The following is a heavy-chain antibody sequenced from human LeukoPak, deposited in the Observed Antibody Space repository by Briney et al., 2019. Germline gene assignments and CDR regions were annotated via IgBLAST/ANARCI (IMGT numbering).Heavy chain of an antibody. CDR3: ARRNWDDAFDI. CDR2: IYTSGST. D-gene: IGHD7-27*01. V-gene: IGHV4-4*07. J-gene: IGHJ3*02. Sequence: SETLSLTCTVSGGSISSYYWSWIRQPAGKGLKWIGRIYTSGSTNYNPSLKSRVTMSVDTSKNQFSLKLSSVTAADTAVYYCARRNWDDAFDIWGQGTMVTVSS. CDR1: GGSISSYY.